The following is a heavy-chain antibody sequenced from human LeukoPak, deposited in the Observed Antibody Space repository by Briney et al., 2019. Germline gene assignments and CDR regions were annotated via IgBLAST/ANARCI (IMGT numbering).Heavy chain of an antibody. V-gene: IGHV3-30*02. CDR2: AGNDGRIK. CDR1: GFTFTTRG. Sequence: GGSLRLSCTESGFTFTTRGMHWVRQAPGKGPQWVAFAGNDGRIKYNENSVEGRFTISRDNSKNTLYLQMNSLRPEDRAVYYCAATEGVTDKWLDPWGQGTQVTVSS. J-gene: IGHJ5*02. CDR3: AATEGVTDKWLDP. D-gene: IGHD1-26*01.